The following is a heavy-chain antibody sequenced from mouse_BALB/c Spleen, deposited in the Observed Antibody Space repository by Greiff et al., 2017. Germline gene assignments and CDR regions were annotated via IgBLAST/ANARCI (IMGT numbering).Heavy chain of an antibody. V-gene: IGHV5-6-3*01. CDR3: ASDGYYEDYAMDY. Sequence: EVKLVESGGGLVQPGGSLKLSCAASGFTFSSYGMSWVRQTPDKRLELVATINSNGGSTYYPDSVKGRFTISRDNAKNTLYLQMSSLKSEDTAMYYCASDGYYEDYAMDYWGQGTSVTVSS. J-gene: IGHJ4*01. D-gene: IGHD2-3*01. CDR2: INSNGGST. CDR1: GFTFSSYG.